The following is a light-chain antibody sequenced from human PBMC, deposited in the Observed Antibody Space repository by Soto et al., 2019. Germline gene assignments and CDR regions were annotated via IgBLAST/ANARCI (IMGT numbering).Light chain of an antibody. V-gene: IGKV3-15*01. CDR1: QGVSRK. J-gene: IGKJ4*01. CDR2: GAS. CDR3: QQYHTWPIT. Sequence: EIVMTQSPATLSVAPGESVTLSCRASQGVSRKLAWYQHKSGQAPRLLISGASAGATGIPARFSGSGSGTEFTLTISSLQSEECAMYYCQQYHTWPITFGGGNKVEIK.